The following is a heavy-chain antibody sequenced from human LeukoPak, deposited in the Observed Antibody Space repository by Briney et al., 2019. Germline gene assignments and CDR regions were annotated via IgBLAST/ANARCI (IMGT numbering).Heavy chain of an antibody. D-gene: IGHD3-22*01. V-gene: IGHV3-23*01. J-gene: IGHJ4*02. CDR1: GFTFSSYE. Sequence: GGSLRLSCAASGFTFSSYEMNWVRQAPGKGLEWVSAISYSGGSTYYADSVKGRFTISRDNSKNTPYLQMNSLRAEDTAVYYCAREDYYDSTHPDYWGQGTLVTVSS. CDR3: AREDYYDSTHPDY. CDR2: ISYSGGST.